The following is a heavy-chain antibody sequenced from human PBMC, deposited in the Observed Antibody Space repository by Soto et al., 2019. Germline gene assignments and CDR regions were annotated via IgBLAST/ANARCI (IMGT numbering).Heavy chain of an antibody. CDR2: MNPNSGNT. J-gene: IGHJ3*02. CDR3: ARDYSGWHYGDAFDI. V-gene: IGHV1-8*01. Sequence: ASVKVSCKASGDTFTSYDINWVRQATGQGLEWMGWMNPNSGNTGYAQKFQGRVTMTRNTSISTAYMELSSLRSEDTAVYYCARDYSGWHYGDAFDIWGQGTMVTVSS. CDR1: GDTFTSYD. D-gene: IGHD6-19*01.